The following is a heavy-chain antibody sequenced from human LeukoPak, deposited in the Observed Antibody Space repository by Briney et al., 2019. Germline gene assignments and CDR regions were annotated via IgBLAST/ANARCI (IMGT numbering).Heavy chain of an antibody. CDR2: INPNSGGT. CDR3: AREGYYDSSGYQY. Sequence: ASVKVSCKASGYTFTGYYMHWVRQAPGQGLEWMGWINPNSGGTNYAQKFQGRVTVTRDTSISTAYMELSRLRSDDTAVYYCAREGYYDSSGYQYWGQGTLVTVSS. D-gene: IGHD3-22*01. CDR1: GYTFTGYY. J-gene: IGHJ4*02. V-gene: IGHV1-2*02.